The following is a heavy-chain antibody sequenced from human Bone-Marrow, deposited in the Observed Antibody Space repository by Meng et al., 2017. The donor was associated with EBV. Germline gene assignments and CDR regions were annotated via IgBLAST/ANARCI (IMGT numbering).Heavy chain of an antibody. CDR2: IIPVLGAT. CDR1: GGTLNNFA. J-gene: IGHJ4*02. D-gene: IGHD2-21*01. CDR3: ARDNGDTMTNPYFDY. V-gene: IGHV1-69*01. Sequence: QGRVVQSGAEVEKPGSSVRVSCKASGGTLNNFAINWVRQAPGEGLEWMGGIIPVLGATNYADNFQGRMKIIADESTNTAYMELSKLTPADTALYYCARDNGDTMTNPYFDYWGQGTLVTVSS.